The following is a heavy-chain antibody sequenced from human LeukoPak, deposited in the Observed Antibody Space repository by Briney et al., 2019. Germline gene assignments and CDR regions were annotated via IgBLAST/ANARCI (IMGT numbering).Heavy chain of an antibody. J-gene: IGHJ5*02. CDR2: IKSKTDGGTT. D-gene: IGHD3-22*01. CDR3: AKGPYYYDSNGYSRRWFDP. V-gene: IGHV3-15*01. CDR1: GFTFSNAW. Sequence: GGSLRLSCAASGFTFSNAWMSWVRQAPGKGLEWVGRIKSKTDGGTTDYAAPVKGRFTISRDDSKNTLYLQMNSLRRAEDTAVYYCAKGPYYYDSNGYSRRWFDPWGQGILVTVSS.